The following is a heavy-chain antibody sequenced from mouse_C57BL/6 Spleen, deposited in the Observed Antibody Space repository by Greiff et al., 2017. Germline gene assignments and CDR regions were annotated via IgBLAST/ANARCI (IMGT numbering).Heavy chain of an antibody. V-gene: IGHV1-50*01. D-gene: IGHD1-1*01. CDR2: IDPSDSYT. Sequence: QVQLQQPGAELVKPGASVKLSCKASGYTFTSYWMQWVKQRPGQGLEWIGEIDPSDSYTNYNQKFKGKATLTVDTSSSTAYMQLSSLTSEDSAVYYCARWDYGSYWYFDVWGTGTTVTVSS. CDR1: GYTFTSYW. J-gene: IGHJ1*03. CDR3: ARWDYGSYWYFDV.